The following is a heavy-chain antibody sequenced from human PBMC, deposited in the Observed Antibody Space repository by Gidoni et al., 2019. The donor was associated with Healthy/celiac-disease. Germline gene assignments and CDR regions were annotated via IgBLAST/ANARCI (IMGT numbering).Heavy chain of an antibody. CDR1: GGSFSGYY. CDR3: ARGRRVKTSIVVVARGWFDP. V-gene: IGHV4-34*01. Sequence: QVQLQQWGAGLLQPSETLSLTCAVYGGSFSGYYWSWIRQPPGKGLEWIGEINHSGSTNYNPSLKSRVTISVDTSKNQFSLKLSSVTAADTAVYYCARGRRVKTSIVVVARGWFDPWGQGTLVTVSS. J-gene: IGHJ5*02. D-gene: IGHD2-15*01. CDR2: INHSGST.